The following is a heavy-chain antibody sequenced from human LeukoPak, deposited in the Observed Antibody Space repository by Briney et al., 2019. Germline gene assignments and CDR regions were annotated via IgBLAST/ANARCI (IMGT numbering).Heavy chain of an antibody. CDR2: INSDGSST. Sequence: GGSLRLSCAASGFTFSSYAMHWVRQAPGKGLVWVSRINSDGSSTSYADSVKGRFTISRDNTKNTLYLQMNSLRAEDTAVYYCASAHYYDSSLDYWGQGTLVTVSS. CDR1: GFTFSSYA. CDR3: ASAHYYDSSLDY. D-gene: IGHD3-22*01. V-gene: IGHV3-74*01. J-gene: IGHJ4*02.